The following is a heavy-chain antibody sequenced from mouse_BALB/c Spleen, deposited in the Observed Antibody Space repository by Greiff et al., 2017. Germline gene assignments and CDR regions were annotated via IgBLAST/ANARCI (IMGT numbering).Heavy chain of an antibody. CDR1: GYSITSDYA. J-gene: IGHJ3*01. Sequence: DVQLQESGPGLVKPSQSLSLTCTITGYSITSDYAWNWIRQFPGNKLEWMGYISYSGSTSYNPSLKSRISITRDTSKNQFFLQLNSVTTEDTATYYCARYGTGFAYWGQGTLVTVSA. CDR3: ARYGTGFAY. CDR2: ISYSGST. D-gene: IGHD4-1*01. V-gene: IGHV3-2*02.